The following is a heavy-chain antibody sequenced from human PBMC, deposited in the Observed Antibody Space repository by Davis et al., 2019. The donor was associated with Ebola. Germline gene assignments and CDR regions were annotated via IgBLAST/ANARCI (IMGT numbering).Heavy chain of an antibody. CDR1: GFVFSSYV. CDR3: ARENYDSSGYYYRDY. Sequence: GESLKISCAASGFVFSSYVMSWVRRAPGKGPEWVSTLGLSADTYYADSMKGQFTISRDNSKNTLYLQMKSLRPEDTAIYYCARENYDSSGYYYRDYWGQGTLVTVSS. D-gene: IGHD3-22*01. CDR2: LGLSADT. J-gene: IGHJ4*02. V-gene: IGHV3-23*01.